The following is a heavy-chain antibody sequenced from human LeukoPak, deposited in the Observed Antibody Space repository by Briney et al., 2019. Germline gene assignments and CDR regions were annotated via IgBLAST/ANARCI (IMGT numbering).Heavy chain of an antibody. CDR3: ARGPKYSSGFYYFDY. Sequence: ASVKVSCKASGGTFSSYAISWVRQAPGQGLEWMGGIIPIFGTANCAQKFQGRVTITTDESTSTAYMELSSLRSEDTAVYYCARGPKYSSGFYYFDYWGQGTLVTVSS. V-gene: IGHV1-69*05. J-gene: IGHJ4*02. CDR1: GGTFSSYA. CDR2: IIPIFGTA. D-gene: IGHD6-19*01.